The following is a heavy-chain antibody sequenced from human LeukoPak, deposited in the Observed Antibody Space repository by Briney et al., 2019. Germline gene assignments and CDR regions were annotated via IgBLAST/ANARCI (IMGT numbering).Heavy chain of an antibody. V-gene: IGHV3-66*01. D-gene: IGHD3-3*01. CDR3: ARDSGSRFLEWLSIYYYYGMDV. Sequence: HPGGSLRLSCAASGFTVSSNYMSWVRQAPGKGLEWVSVIYSGGSTYYADSVKGRFTISRDNSKNTLYLQMNSLGAEDTAVYYCARDSGSRFLEWLSIYYYYGMDVWGQGTTVTVSS. CDR2: IYSGGST. J-gene: IGHJ6*02. CDR1: GFTVSSNY.